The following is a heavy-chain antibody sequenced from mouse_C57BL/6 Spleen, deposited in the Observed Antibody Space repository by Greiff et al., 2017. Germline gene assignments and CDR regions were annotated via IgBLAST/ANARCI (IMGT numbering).Heavy chain of an antibody. CDR3: ARSGGYYYGSSYFDY. CDR2: IYPGDGDT. D-gene: IGHD1-1*01. Sequence: VQLQQSGAELVKPGASVKISCKASGYAFSSYWMNWVKQRPGKGLEWIGQIYPGDGDTNYNGTFKGKATLTADKSSSTAYMQLSSLTSEDSAVYFCARSGGYYYGSSYFDYGGQGTTLTVSS. CDR1: GYAFSSYW. V-gene: IGHV1-80*01. J-gene: IGHJ2*01.